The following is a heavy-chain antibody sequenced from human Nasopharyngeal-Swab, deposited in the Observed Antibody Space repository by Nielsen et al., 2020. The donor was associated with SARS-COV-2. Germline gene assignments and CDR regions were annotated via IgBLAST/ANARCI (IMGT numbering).Heavy chain of an antibody. D-gene: IGHD5-24*01. CDR3: ARARDGYNSKAGAFDI. CDR1: GFTFRSYA. V-gene: IGHV3-23*01. Sequence: GESLKISCAASGFTFRSYAISWVRQAPGKGLEWVSVISGSDHTTYYADSVKGRFTISRHNSKNTLYLQMNSLRAEDTAVYYCARARDGYNSKAGAFDIWGQGTMVTVSS. J-gene: IGHJ3*02. CDR2: ISGSDHTT.